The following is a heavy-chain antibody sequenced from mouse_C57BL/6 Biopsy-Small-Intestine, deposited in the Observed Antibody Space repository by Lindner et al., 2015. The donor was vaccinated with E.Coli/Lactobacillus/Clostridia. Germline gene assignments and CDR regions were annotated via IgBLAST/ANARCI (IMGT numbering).Heavy chain of an antibody. J-gene: IGHJ4*01. D-gene: IGHD2-4*01. V-gene: IGHV1-39*01. Sequence: VQLQESGAELVKPGASVKISCKASAYSFTGYNLNWVKQSHGQSLEWIGNINPYYGTTWYNQKFRGKATLTVDKSSSTAYMQLNSLTSEDSAVYYCAREGYYDYDGAMDYWGQGTSVTVSS. CDR3: AREGYYDYDGAMDY. CDR1: AYSFTGYN. CDR2: INPYYGTT.